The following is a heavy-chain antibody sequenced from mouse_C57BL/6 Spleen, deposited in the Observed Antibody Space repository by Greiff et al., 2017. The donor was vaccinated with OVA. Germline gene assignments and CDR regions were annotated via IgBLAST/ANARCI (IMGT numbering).Heavy chain of an antibody. V-gene: IGHV1-62-2*01. CDR1: GYTFTDYT. Sequence: VQLQQSGAELVKPGASVKLSCKASGYTFTDYTIHWVKQRPGQGLEWIGWIYPGSGGTKYNEKFKGKATLTADKSSSTAYMKLSRLTSEDSAVYYCARHERGSSVAYWGQGALLTVSA. D-gene: IGHD3-1*01. CDR2: IYPGSGGT. J-gene: IGHJ3*01. CDR3: ARHERGSSVAY.